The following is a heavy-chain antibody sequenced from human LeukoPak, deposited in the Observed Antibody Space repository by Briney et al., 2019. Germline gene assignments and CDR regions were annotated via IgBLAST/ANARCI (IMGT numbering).Heavy chain of an antibody. D-gene: IGHD6-13*01. CDR1: GYTLTELS. CDR2: FDPEDGET. CDR3: AREPIAAAGRRPNWFDP. J-gene: IGHJ5*02. V-gene: IGHV1-24*01. Sequence: ASVKVSCKVSGYTLTELSMHWVRQAPGKGPEWMGGFDPEDGETIYAQKFQGRVTMTRDTSISTAYMELSRLRSDDTAVYYCAREPIAAAGRRPNWFDPWGQGTLVTVSS.